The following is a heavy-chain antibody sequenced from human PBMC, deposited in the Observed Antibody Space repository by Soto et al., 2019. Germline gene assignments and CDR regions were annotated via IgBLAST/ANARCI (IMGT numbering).Heavy chain of an antibody. J-gene: IGHJ4*02. CDR2: ITSTSNII. V-gene: IGHV3-48*01. D-gene: IGHD2-15*01. CDR3: ARDKAVDDY. CDR1: GFTFSTYT. Sequence: EVRLVESGGGLVQPGSSLRLSCAASGFTFSTYTMNWVRQAPGKGLEWISHITSTSNIIYYADSVKGRFTISRDNAKNSLYLQMNSLRVVDSAVYYSARDKAVDDYWGQGTLVTVSS.